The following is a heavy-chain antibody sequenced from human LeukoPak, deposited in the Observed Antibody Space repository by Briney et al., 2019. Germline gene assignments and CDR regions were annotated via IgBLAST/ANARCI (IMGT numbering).Heavy chain of an antibody. CDR3: ARHERYCSGGSCYWGYYYYYYMDV. CDR2: IYYNGNT. J-gene: IGHJ6*03. V-gene: IGHV4-59*08. D-gene: IGHD2-15*01. CDR1: GDSISTYY. Sequence: SETLSLTCTVSGDSISTYYWSWLRQPPGKGLEWIGYIYYNGNTKYNPSLKSRVTILVDTSNNQFSLKLRSVTAADTAVYYCARHERYCSGGSCYWGYYYYYYMDVWGKGTTVTISS.